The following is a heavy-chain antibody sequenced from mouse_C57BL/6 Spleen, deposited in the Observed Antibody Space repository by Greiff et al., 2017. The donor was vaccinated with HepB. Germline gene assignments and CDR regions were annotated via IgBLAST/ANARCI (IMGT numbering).Heavy chain of an antibody. J-gene: IGHJ4*01. Sequence: EVKLMESGGGLVKPGGSLKLSCAASGFTFSDYGMHWVRQAPEKGLEWVAYISSGSSTIYYADTVKGRFTISRDNAKNTLFLQMTSLRSEDTAMYYCARDGDYDYYAMDYWGQGTSVTVSS. D-gene: IGHD2-4*01. CDR2: ISSGSSTI. V-gene: IGHV5-17*01. CDR1: GFTFSDYG. CDR3: ARDGDYDYYAMDY.